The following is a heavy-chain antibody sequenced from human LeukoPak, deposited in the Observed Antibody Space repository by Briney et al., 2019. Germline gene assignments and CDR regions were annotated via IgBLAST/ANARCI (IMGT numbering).Heavy chain of an antibody. CDR1: GFTFGDYA. Sequence: PGRSLRLSCTASGFTFGDYAMSWVRQAPGKGLEWVGFIRSKAYGGTTEYAASVKGRFTISRDDSKSIAYLQMNSLKTEDTAVYYCTRVRGRHGFDYWGQGALVTVSS. V-gene: IGHV3-49*04. CDR2: IRSKAYGGTT. J-gene: IGHJ4*02. CDR3: TRVRGRHGFDY. D-gene: IGHD2-8*01.